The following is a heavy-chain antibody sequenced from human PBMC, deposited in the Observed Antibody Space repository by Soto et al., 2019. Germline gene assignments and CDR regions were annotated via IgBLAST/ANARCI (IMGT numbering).Heavy chain of an antibody. CDR2: ISAYNGNT. Sequence: ASVKVSCKASGDTFTSYDISGVRQAPGQVLEWMGWISAYNGNTNYAQKLQGRVTMTTDTSTSTAYMEPRSLRSDDTAVYYCARDRRITIFGVVIGDAFDIWGQGTMVTVSS. D-gene: IGHD3-3*01. J-gene: IGHJ3*02. CDR1: GDTFTSYD. CDR3: ARDRRITIFGVVIGDAFDI. V-gene: IGHV1-18*01.